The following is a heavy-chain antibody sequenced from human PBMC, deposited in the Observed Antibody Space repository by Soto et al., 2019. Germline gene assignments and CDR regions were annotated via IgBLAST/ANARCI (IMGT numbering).Heavy chain of an antibody. V-gene: IGHV5-51*01. CDR3: AISSSYYYYGMDV. Sequence: GESVKISCXGSGYSFTSYWIGWVRQMPGKGLEWMGIIYPGDSDTRYSPSFQGQVTISADKSISTAYLQWSSLKASDTAMYYCAISSSYYYYGMDVWGQGTTVTVSS. CDR1: GYSFTSYW. J-gene: IGHJ6*02. D-gene: IGHD6-13*01. CDR2: IYPGDSDT.